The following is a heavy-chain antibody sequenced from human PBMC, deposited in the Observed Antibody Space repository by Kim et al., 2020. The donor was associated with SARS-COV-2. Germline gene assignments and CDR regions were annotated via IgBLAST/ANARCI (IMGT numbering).Heavy chain of an antibody. J-gene: IGHJ4*02. CDR1: GFTFSDYY. D-gene: IGHD4-17*01. V-gene: IGHV3-11*05. Sequence: GGSLRLSCAASGFTFSDYYMSWIRQAPGKGLEWVSYISSSSSYTNYADSVKGRFTISRDNAKNSLYLQMNSLRAEDTAVYYCARDGSYGDLPFFDYWGQGTLVTVSS. CDR3: ARDGSYGDLPFFDY. CDR2: ISSSSSYT.